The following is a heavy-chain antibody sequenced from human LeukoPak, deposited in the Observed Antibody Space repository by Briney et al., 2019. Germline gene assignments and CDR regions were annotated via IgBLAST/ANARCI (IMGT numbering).Heavy chain of an antibody. V-gene: IGHV3-49*04. CDR1: GFTFGDSA. D-gene: IGHD2-15*01. CDR3: SREVVPAIHWFDP. CDR2: IRSKAYGGTT. J-gene: IGHJ5*02. Sequence: GGSLRLSCTASGFTFGDSAMSWVRQAPGKGLEWVGFIRSKAYGGTTEYAASVKGRFTISRDDSKSIAYLQMNSLKTEDTAVYYCSREVVPAIHWFDPWGQGTLVTVSS.